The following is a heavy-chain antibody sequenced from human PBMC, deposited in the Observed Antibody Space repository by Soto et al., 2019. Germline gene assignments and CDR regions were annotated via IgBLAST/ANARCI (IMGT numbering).Heavy chain of an antibody. Sequence: GGSLRLSCAASGFSVSSKYVSWVRQAPGKGLEWVSVIYSGGSTYYADSVKGRFTISRDNSKNTLYLQMNSLRAEDTVVFYCARSGYYDSSGYYYVDYWGQGTLLTVSS. CDR1: GFSVSSKY. J-gene: IGHJ4*02. CDR3: ARSGYYDSSGYYYVDY. V-gene: IGHV3-53*01. D-gene: IGHD3-22*01. CDR2: IYSGGST.